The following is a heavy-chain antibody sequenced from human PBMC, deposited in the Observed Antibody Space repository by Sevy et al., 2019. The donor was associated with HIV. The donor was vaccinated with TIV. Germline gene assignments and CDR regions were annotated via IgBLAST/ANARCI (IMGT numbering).Heavy chain of an antibody. Sequence: SETLSLTCNVSGGSVSSEYWSWIRQPAGKGLEWIGRIYTRETINSNPAIKSRVTMPIDPSTNQIYLKLTSVTAADTAVYYGAREFFYDSTDYYWPAYYFDNWGQGTLVTVSS. J-gene: IGHJ4*02. D-gene: IGHD3-22*01. CDR2: IYTRETI. CDR1: GGSVSSEY. CDR3: AREFFYDSTDYYWPAYYFDN. V-gene: IGHV4-4*07.